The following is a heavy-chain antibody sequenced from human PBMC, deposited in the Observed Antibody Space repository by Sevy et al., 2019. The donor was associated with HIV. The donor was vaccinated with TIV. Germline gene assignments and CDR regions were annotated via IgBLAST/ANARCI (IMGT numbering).Heavy chain of an antibody. V-gene: IGHV3-7*01. D-gene: IGHD3-10*02. CDR3: ARVTGCSHFDY. CDR1: GFTFSKYW. J-gene: IGHJ4*02. CDR2: INQDGSEK. Sequence: GGSLRLSCAASGFTFSKYWMSWVRQAPGKGLEWVANINQDGSEKYYVDSVKGRFTISRDNGKNSLYLQMNSLRAEDTAVYYRARVTGCSHFDYWGQGTLVTVSS.